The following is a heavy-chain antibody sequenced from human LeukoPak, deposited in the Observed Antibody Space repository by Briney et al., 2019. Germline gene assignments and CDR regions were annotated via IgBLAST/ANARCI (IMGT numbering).Heavy chain of an antibody. V-gene: IGHV4-38-2*02. CDR2: IYHTGST. Sequence: SETLSLTCTVSDYSIDSGYYWGWIRQPPGQGLEWIGSIYHTGSTHYNPSLKSRVTISVDRSKNQFSLKLSSVTAADTAVYYCARALSGWDDAFDIWGQGTMVTVSS. CDR1: DYSIDSGYY. J-gene: IGHJ3*02. CDR3: ARALSGWDDAFDI. D-gene: IGHD6-19*01.